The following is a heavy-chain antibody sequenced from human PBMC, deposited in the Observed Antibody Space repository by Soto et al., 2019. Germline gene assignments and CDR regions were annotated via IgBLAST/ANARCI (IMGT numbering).Heavy chain of an antibody. CDR3: ARGLYDSGSFYFDF. D-gene: IGHD3-10*01. CDR1: GFNFIRKY. CDR2: LYSGGTT. Sequence: EVQLVESGGGLIQPGGSWRLSGAASGFNFIRKYMIGVRQAPGKGLEWVSILYSGGTTYYADSVKGRFTISRDTSENTLYLQMNSLRAEDTAVYYCARGLYDSGSFYFDFWGQGTLVTVSS. J-gene: IGHJ4*02. V-gene: IGHV3-53*01.